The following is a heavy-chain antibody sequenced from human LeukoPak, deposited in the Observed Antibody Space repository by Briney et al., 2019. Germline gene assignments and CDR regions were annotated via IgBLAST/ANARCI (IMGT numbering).Heavy chain of an antibody. D-gene: IGHD6-6*01. CDR1: GGSISSYY. V-gene: IGHV4-59*01. CDR2: IYYSGST. CDR3: AREFRSSSSPLDYYYYMDV. Sequence: SETLSLTCTVSGGSISSYYWSWIRQPPGKGLEWIGYIYYSGSTNYNPSLKSRVTISVDTSKNQFSLKLSSVTAADTAVYYCAREFRSSSSPLDYYYYMDVWGKGTTVTVSS. J-gene: IGHJ6*03.